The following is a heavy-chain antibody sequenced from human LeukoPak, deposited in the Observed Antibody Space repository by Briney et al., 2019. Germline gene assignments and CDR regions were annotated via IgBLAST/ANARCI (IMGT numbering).Heavy chain of an antibody. D-gene: IGHD3-3*01. CDR3: ARDAEVGTLFGVLSRYNWFDP. CDR2: IYSGGST. CDR1: GFTVSSNY. Sequence: PGGSLRLSCAASGFTVSSNYMSWVRQAPGKGLEWVSVIYSGGSTYYADSVKGRFTISRDNSKKSLYLQMNSLRAEDTAVYYCARDAEVGTLFGVLSRYNWFDPWGQGALVTVSS. J-gene: IGHJ5*02. V-gene: IGHV3-66*01.